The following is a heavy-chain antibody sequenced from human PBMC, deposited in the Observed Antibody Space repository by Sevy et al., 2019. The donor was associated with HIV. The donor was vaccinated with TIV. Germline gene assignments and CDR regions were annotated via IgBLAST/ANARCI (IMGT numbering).Heavy chain of an antibody. V-gene: IGHV3-30-3*01. CDR3: ARERDRQGLNV. Sequence: GGSLRLSCAASGFTFGSYAMHWVRQAPGKGLEWLAFISYDGSRKYYADSVKGRFTISRDNSKNTLFMQVNGLRAEDTALYYCARERDRQGLNVWGQGTMVTVSS. CDR2: ISYDGSRK. J-gene: IGHJ3*01. CDR1: GFTFGSYA.